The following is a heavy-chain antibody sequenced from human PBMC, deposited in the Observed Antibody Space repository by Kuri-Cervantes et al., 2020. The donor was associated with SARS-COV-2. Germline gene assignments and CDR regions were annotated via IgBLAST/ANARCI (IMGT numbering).Heavy chain of an antibody. CDR2: ISGSGGST. V-gene: IGHV3-23*01. Sequence: GGSLRLSCAASGFTFSSYGVHWVRQAPGKGLEWVSAISGSGGSTYYADSVKGRFTISRDNSKNTLYLQMNSLRAEDTAVYYCAKDISSGYYFDAFDIWGQGTMVTVSS. J-gene: IGHJ3*02. CDR1: GFTFSSYG. D-gene: IGHD3-22*01. CDR3: AKDISSGYYFDAFDI.